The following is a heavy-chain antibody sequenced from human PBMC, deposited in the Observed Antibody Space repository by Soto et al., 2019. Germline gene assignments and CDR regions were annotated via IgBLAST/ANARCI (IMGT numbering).Heavy chain of an antibody. J-gene: IGHJ4*02. CDR3: ARLVVADFDGLVYFDY. V-gene: IGHV4-39*01. CDR2: IYYSGST. D-gene: IGHD2-15*01. CDR1: GGSISSSSYY. Sequence: QLQLQESGPGLVKPSETLSLTCTVSGGSISSSSYYWGWIRQPPGKGLEWIGSIYYSGSTYYNPSLKSRVTISVDTSKNQFALKLSSVTAADTAVYYCARLVVADFDGLVYFDYWGQGTLVTVSS.